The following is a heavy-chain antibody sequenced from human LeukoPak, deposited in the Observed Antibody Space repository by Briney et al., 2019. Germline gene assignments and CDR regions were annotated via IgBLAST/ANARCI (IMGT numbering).Heavy chain of an antibody. Sequence: PSETLSLTCTVSGVSMTTYYWSWIRQSPGKGLEWIAYSHHSEETKYNPSLKSRITISIDTSKDEFSLKLTSVTAADTAVYYCARQPGSTAAFDIWGQGTTVTVSA. CDR1: GVSMTTYY. D-gene: IGHD5-18*01. CDR3: ARQPGSTAAFDI. V-gene: IGHV4-59*08. J-gene: IGHJ3*02. CDR2: SHHSEET.